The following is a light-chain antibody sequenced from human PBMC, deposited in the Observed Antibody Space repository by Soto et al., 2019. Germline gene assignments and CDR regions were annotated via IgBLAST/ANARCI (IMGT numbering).Light chain of an antibody. CDR1: SSDVGTYNL. CDR2: EGN. J-gene: IGLJ2*01. CDR3: CSYAGRNTLV. V-gene: IGLV2-23*01. Sequence: QSVLTQPASVSGSPGQSITMSCTGTSSDVGTYNLVSWYQQHPGRAPKLMIYEGNKRPSGISNRFSASKSGNTASLTISGLQAGDEADYYCCSYAGRNTLVFGGGTKLTVL.